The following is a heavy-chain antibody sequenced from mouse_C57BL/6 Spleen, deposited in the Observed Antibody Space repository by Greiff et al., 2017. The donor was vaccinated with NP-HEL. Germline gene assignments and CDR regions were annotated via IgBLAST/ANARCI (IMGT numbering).Heavy chain of an antibody. CDR2: IYPRSGNN. V-gene: IGHV1-81*01. J-gene: IGHJ2*01. D-gene: IGHD1-1*01. Sequence: QVQLQQSGAELARPGASVKLSCKASGYTFTSYGISWVKQRTGQGLEWIGEIYPRSGNNYYNEKFKGKATLTADKSSSTAYMELRSLTSDDSAVYFCAKGVPTTVDYWGQGTTLTVSS. CDR3: AKGVPTTVDY. CDR1: GYTFTSYG.